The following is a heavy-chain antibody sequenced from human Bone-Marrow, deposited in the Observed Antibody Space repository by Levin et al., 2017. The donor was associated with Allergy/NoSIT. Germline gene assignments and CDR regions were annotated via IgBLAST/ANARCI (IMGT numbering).Heavy chain of an antibody. Sequence: GGSLRLSCSASGFIFGNYAMHWVRQAPGRGPEWVAALSYDETNEYDAESVRGRFTISRDNSKNTLFLQMNNLRPEDTGVYWCVRDNLELRSFYYHGMDVWGQGTAGIVS. CDR3: VRDNLELRSFYYHGMDV. D-gene: IGHD1-26*01. J-gene: IGHJ6*02. CDR1: GFIFGNYA. CDR2: LSYDETNE. V-gene: IGHV3-30-3*01.